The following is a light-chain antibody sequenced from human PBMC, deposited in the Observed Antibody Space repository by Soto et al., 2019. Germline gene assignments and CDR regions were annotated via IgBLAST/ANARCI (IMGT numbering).Light chain of an antibody. J-gene: IGKJ4*01. CDR2: RAS. Sequence: DIQMTQSPSTLSASVGDRVTITCRASQSISSWLAWYQLKPGKAPKLLIYRASTLQSGVPSRFGGSGSGTEFTLTIRSLQPDDFAAYYCQQYNSYPLTFGGGTKVEIK. CDR3: QQYNSYPLT. V-gene: IGKV1-5*03. CDR1: QSISSW.